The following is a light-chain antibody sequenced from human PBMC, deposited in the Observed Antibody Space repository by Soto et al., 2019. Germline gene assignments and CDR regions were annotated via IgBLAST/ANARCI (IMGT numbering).Light chain of an antibody. CDR2: DAA. CDR1: ESISSW. Sequence: DIQMTQSPSTLSASVGDRVTITFRASESISSWLAWYQQKPGKAPKLLIYDAASLESGVPSRFSGSGSGTDFTLTISSLQSEDFAVYYCQHYNYWPPKTFGQGTKVDIK. J-gene: IGKJ1*01. V-gene: IGKV1-5*01. CDR3: QHYNYWPPKT.